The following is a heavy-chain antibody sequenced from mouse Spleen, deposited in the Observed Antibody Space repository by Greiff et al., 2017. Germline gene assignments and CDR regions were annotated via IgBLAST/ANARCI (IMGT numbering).Heavy chain of an antibody. D-gene: IGHD3-2*01. CDR3: ARNRQLGLRPMDY. V-gene: IGHV1-82*01. J-gene: IGHJ4*01. Sequence: QVQLQQSGPELVKPGASVKISCKASGYAFSSSWMNWVKQRPGKGLEWIGRIYPGDGDTNYNGKFKGKATLTADKSSSTAYMQLSSLTSEDSAVYFCARNRQLGLRPMDYWGQGTSVTVSS. CDR1: GYAFSSSW. CDR2: IYPGDGDT.